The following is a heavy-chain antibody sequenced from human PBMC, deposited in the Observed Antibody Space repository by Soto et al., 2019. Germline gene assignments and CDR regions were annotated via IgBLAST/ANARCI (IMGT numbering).Heavy chain of an antibody. CDR2: IYYSGST. D-gene: IGHD3-10*01. J-gene: IGHJ4*02. CDR3: ARQGLWFGECLFDY. V-gene: IGHV4-59*08. CDR1: GGSISSYY. Sequence: SETLSLTCTVSGGSISSYYWSWIRQPPGKGLEWIGYIYYSGSTNYNPSLKSRVTISVDTSKNQFSLKLSSVTAADTAVYYCARQGLWFGECLFDYWGQGTLGTVSS.